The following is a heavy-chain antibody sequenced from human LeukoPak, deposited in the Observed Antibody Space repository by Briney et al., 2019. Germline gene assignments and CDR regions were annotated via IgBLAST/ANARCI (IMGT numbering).Heavy chain of an antibody. V-gene: IGHV3-30-3*01. CDR2: ISYDGISI. J-gene: IGHJ4*02. D-gene: IGHD6-19*01. CDR3: AREYTSGWFDY. CDR1: GFTFNIYN. Sequence: GGSLRLSCAASGFTFNIYNVHWVRQAPGKGLEWVAVISYDGISICYADSVKGRFTISRDNSKNTLYLRMNSLRAEDTAVYYCAREYTSGWFDYWGQGTLVTVSS.